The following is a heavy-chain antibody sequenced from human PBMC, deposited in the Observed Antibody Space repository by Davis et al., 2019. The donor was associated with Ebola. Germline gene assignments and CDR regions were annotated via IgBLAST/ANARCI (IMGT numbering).Heavy chain of an antibody. CDR3: TTAHLWFRELVDY. J-gene: IGHJ4*02. D-gene: IGHD3-10*01. CDR2: IKSKTDGGTT. CDR1: GFTFSNAW. V-gene: IGHV3-15*07. Sequence: GESLKISCAASGFTFSNAWMNWVRQAPGKGLEWVGRIKSKTDGGTTDYAAPVKGRFTISRDDSKNTLYLQMNSLKTEDTAVYYCTTAHLWFRELVDYWGQGTLVTVSS.